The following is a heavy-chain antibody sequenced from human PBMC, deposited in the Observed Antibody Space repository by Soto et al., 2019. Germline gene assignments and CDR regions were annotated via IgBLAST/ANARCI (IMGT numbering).Heavy chain of an antibody. Sequence: PSETLSLTCTVSGGSISSYYWSWIRQPPGKGLEWIGYIYYSGSTNYNPSLKSRVTISVDTSKNQFSLKLSSVTAADTAVYYCASSLPLYNYYVSSGLTFDYWGQGTLVTVSS. J-gene: IGHJ4*02. CDR3: ASSLPLYNYYVSSGLTFDY. CDR2: IYYSGST. V-gene: IGHV4-59*01. CDR1: GGSISSYY. D-gene: IGHD3-22*01.